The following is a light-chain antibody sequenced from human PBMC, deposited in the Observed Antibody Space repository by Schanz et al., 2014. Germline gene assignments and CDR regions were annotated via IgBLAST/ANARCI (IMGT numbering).Light chain of an antibody. CDR2: GVS. Sequence: QSALTQPASVSGSPGQSITISCTATSSDVGRYNLVSWYQQHPGKAPKLIIHGVSDRPSGISNRFSGRFSGSKSGNTASLTISGLQAEDEADYYCSSYTGSSTQVFGGGTKVTVL. CDR3: SSYTGSSTQV. CDR1: SSDVGRYNL. V-gene: IGLV2-14*02. J-gene: IGLJ3*02.